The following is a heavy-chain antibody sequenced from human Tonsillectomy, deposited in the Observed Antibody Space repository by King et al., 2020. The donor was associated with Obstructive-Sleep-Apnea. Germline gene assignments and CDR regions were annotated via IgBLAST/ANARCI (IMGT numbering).Heavy chain of an antibody. Sequence: VQLVESGGGLVQPGGSLRLSCAASGFTFSSYAMSWVRQAPGKVLGWVSGMSGSGGSTYYADPVKGGLTISRDNSKNTLYLQMNSLRAEDTAVYYCAKDRKNIAVAGTDLWGQGTLVTVSS. J-gene: IGHJ4*02. D-gene: IGHD6-19*01. V-gene: IGHV3-23*04. CDR2: MSGSGGST. CDR1: GFTFSSYA. CDR3: AKDRKNIAVAGTDL.